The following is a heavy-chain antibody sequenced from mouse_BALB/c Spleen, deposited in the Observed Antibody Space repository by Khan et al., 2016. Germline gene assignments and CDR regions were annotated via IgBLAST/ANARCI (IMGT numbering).Heavy chain of an antibody. CDR3: ARVSSSGYVAWFDY. V-gene: IGHV1-80*01. CDR2: IYPGDGDT. D-gene: IGHD3-1*01. Sequence: QVQLQQSGAELVRPGSSVKISCKASGYAFSSYWMNWVKQRPGQGLEWIGQIYPGDGDTNYNGKFKGKATLPADKSSSPAYMQLSSLTSEDSAVYCCARVSSSGYVAWFDYWGQGTLVTVSA. J-gene: IGHJ3*01. CDR1: GYAFSSYW.